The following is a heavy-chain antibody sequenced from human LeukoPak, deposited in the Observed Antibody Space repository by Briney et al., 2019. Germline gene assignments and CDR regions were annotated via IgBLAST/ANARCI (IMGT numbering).Heavy chain of an antibody. CDR2: IYHSGTT. Sequence: SETLSLTCTVSGYSISTGYYWGWVRQPPGKGLEWLGSIYHSGTTYYNPSLKSRVTISVDTSKNQFSLKLSSVTAADTAVYYCARRKERIAAAGSGRYFDYWGQGTLVTVSS. J-gene: IGHJ4*02. CDR3: ARRKERIAAAGSGRYFDY. D-gene: IGHD6-13*01. CDR1: GYSISTGYY. V-gene: IGHV4-38-2*02.